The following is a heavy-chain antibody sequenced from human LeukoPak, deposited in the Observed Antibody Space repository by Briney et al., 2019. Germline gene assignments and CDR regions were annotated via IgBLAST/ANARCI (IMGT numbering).Heavy chain of an antibody. CDR3: ARDLGSSGYYLSRGDAFDI. J-gene: IGHJ3*02. V-gene: IGHV1-8*03. Sequence: ASVKVSCKASGYTFTSYDINWVRQATGQGLEWMGWMNPNSGNTGYAQKFQGRVTITRNTSTSTAYMELRSLRSDDTAVYYCARDLGSSGYYLSRGDAFDIWGQGTMVTVSS. CDR2: MNPNSGNT. CDR1: GYTFTSYD. D-gene: IGHD3-22*01.